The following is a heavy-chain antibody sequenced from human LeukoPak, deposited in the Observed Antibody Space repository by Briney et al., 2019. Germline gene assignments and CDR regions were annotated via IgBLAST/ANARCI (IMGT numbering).Heavy chain of an antibody. CDR1: GYTFTTYD. CDR2: MNPSGHT. V-gene: IGHV1-8*01. CDR3: VRYFSGHGYISADADY. D-gene: IGHD5-18*01. Sequence: ASVKVSCRPSGYTFTTYDINWVRQASGQGLEWMGWMNPSGHTGYAQKFQGRVIMTRDTSTGTAYMELYSLRSEDTAIYYCVRYFSGHGYISADADYWGQGTLVTVSS. J-gene: IGHJ4*02.